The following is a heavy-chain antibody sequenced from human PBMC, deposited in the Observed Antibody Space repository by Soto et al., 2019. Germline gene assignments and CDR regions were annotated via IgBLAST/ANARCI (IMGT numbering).Heavy chain of an antibody. CDR2: IWYDGSNK. D-gene: IGHD2-2*01. Sequence: QVQLVESGGGVVQPGRSLRLSCAASGFTFSSYGMHWVRQAPGKGLEWVAVIWYDGSNKYYADSVKGRFTISRDNSKNTLYLQMNSLRAEDMAVYYCARDHCSSTSCRYYYYYMDVWGKGTTVTVSS. CDR1: GFTFSSYG. J-gene: IGHJ6*03. CDR3: ARDHCSSTSCRYYYYYMDV. V-gene: IGHV3-33*01.